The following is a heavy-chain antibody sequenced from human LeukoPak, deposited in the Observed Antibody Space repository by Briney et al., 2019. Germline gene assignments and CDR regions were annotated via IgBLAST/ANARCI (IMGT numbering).Heavy chain of an antibody. Sequence: PGGSLRLSCAASGFTFSSYSMNWVRQAPGKGLERVSSISSSSSYIYYADSVKGRFTISRDNAKNSLYLQMNSLRAEDTAVYYCARGPADIVLMVYAYYYYMDVWGKGTTVTVSS. D-gene: IGHD2-8*01. V-gene: IGHV3-21*01. J-gene: IGHJ6*03. CDR1: GFTFSSYS. CDR2: ISSSSSYI. CDR3: ARGPADIVLMVYAYYYYMDV.